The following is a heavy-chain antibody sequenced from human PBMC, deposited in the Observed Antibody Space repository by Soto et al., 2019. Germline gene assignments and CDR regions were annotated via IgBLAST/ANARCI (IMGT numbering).Heavy chain of an antibody. J-gene: IGHJ6*02. D-gene: IGHD2-2*01. CDR1: GYSFTSYW. V-gene: IGHV5-51*01. CDR2: IYPGDSDT. Sequence: EVQLVQSGAEVKKPGESLKISCKGSGYSFTSYWIGWVRQMPGKGLEWMGIIYPGDSDTRYSPSFQGQVTISADKSISTAYLQWSSLKASDTAMYYCARREYRAAPGSAWGMDVWGQGTTVTVSS. CDR3: ARREYRAAPGSAWGMDV.